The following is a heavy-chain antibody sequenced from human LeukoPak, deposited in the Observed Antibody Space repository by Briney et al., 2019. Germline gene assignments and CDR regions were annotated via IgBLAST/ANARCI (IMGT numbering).Heavy chain of an antibody. D-gene: IGHD3-22*01. J-gene: IGHJ4*02. Sequence: PSETLCLTCTVSVGSISSSTYYWGWIRQPPGKGLEWIGTIYYSGSTYYNPSLKSRLTISVDTSKNQFSLKLSSVTAADTAVYYCARHAYYDNSAYYKRPLDYWGQGTLVTVSS. CDR2: IYYSGST. V-gene: IGHV4-39*01. CDR3: ARHAYYDNSAYYKRPLDY. CDR1: VGSISSSTYY.